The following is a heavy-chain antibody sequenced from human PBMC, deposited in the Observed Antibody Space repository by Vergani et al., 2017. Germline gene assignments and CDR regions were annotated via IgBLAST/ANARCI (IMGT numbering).Heavy chain of an antibody. CDR2: IYYSGST. CDR1: GGSISSSSYY. V-gene: IGHV4-39*01. J-gene: IGHJ4*02. CDR3: ASRYSYGPDPLDY. D-gene: IGHD5-18*01. Sequence: QLQLQESGPGLVKPSETLSLTCTVSGGSISSSSYYWGWIRQPPGKGLEWIGSIYYSGSTYYNPSLKSRVTISVDTSKNQFSLKLSSVTAADTAVYYCASRYSYGPDPLDYWGQGTLVTVSS.